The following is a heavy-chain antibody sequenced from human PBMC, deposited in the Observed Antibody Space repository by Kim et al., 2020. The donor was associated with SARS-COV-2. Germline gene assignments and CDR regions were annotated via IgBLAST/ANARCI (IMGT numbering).Heavy chain of an antibody. J-gene: IGHJ3*02. D-gene: IGHD3-22*01. Sequence: GGSLRLSCAASGFTFSSYGMHWVRQAPGKGLEWVAVIWYDGSNKYYADSVKGRFTISRDNSKNTLYLQMNSLRAEDTAVYYCARDQGVFGSSGYSDAFDIWGQGTMVTVSS. CDR2: IWYDGSNK. CDR1: GFTFSSYG. V-gene: IGHV3-33*01. CDR3: ARDQGVFGSSGYSDAFDI.